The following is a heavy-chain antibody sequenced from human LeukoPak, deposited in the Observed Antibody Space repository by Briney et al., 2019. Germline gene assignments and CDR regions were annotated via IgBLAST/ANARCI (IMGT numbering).Heavy chain of an antibody. D-gene: IGHD3-10*01. J-gene: IGHJ4*02. Sequence: GGTLRLSCAASGFTFSSYGMSWVRQAPGKGLEWVSAISGSGGSTYYADSVKGRFTISRDNSKNTLYLQMNSLRAEDTAVYYCAKDEHGSGSYYEPVGYWGQGTLVTVSS. V-gene: IGHV3-23*01. CDR3: AKDEHGSGSYYEPVGY. CDR1: GFTFSSYG. CDR2: ISGSGGST.